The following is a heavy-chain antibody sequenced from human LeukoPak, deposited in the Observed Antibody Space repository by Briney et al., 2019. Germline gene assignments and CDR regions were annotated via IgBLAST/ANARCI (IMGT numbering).Heavy chain of an antibody. V-gene: IGHV5-51*01. CDR3: ARHNDGWSGPQTGDHLAFDI. CDR1: GYSFTNYW. J-gene: IGHJ3*02. CDR2: IYPGDSDT. D-gene: IGHD7-27*01. Sequence: GESLKISCKGSGYSFTNYWIGWVRQMPGKGLEWMGIIYPGDSDTRYSPSFQGQVTISTDKSISTAYLQWSSLKASDTAMYYCARHNDGWSGPQTGDHLAFDIWGQGTMVTVSS.